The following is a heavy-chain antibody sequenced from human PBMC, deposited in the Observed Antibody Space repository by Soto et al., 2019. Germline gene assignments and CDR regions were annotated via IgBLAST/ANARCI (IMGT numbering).Heavy chain of an antibody. CDR3: ARRGGY. J-gene: IGHJ4*02. Sequence: QVQLVESGGGLVKPGGSLRLSCAASGFNFNEYYMTWYRQAPGKGLEWVAYMNSVGIYTKHADSVKGRFSISRDNTKKSLYLQMNRLRVEDTGVYYCARRGGYWGQGTLVTVSS. CDR1: GFNFNEYY. D-gene: IGHD2-15*01. V-gene: IGHV3-11*06. CDR2: MNSVGIYT.